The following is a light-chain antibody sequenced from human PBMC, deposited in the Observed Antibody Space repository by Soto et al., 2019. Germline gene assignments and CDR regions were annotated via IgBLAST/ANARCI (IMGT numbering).Light chain of an antibody. CDR3: QQRSNWPPEGT. V-gene: IGKV3-11*01. J-gene: IGKJ5*01. CDR1: LSVSSY. Sequence: EIVLTQSPATLSLSPGERATLSCRASLSVSSYLAWYQQKPGQAPRLLMYDASNRATGIPARFSGSGSGTDFTLTISSLESEDFAVYYCQQRSNWPPEGTFGQGTRLEIK. CDR2: DAS.